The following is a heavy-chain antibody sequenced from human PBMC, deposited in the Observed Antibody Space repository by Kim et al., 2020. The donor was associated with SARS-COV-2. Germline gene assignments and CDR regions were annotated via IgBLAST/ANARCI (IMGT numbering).Heavy chain of an antibody. CDR1: GYTLTELS. V-gene: IGHV1-24*01. D-gene: IGHD2-21*02. Sequence: ASVKVSCKVSGYTLTELSMHWVRQAPGKGLEWMGGFDPEYGETIYAQKFQGRVTMTEDTSTDTAYMELSRLRSEDTAVYYCATDLILGGNSSNDAIDIWGQGTMVNVSS. CDR3: ATDLILGGNSSNDAIDI. J-gene: IGHJ3*02. CDR2: FDPEYGET.